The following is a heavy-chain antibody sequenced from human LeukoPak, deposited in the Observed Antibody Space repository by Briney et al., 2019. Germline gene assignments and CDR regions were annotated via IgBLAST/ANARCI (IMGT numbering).Heavy chain of an antibody. CDR1: GGSISSSSYY. V-gene: IGHV4-39*07. J-gene: IGHJ4*02. CDR3: ARGRYSRTFDY. Sequence: SETLSLTCTVSGGSISSSSYYWGWIRQPPGKGLEWIGSISYSGSTYYNPSLKSRVTISVDRSKNQFSLKLSSVTAADTAVYYCARGRYSRTFDYWGQGTLVTVSS. CDR2: ISYSGST. D-gene: IGHD5-12*01.